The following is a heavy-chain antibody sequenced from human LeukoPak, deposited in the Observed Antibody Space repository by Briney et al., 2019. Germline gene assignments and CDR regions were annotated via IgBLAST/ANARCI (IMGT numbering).Heavy chain of an antibody. CDR3: ARCLASQRLWFGGDHYYYMDV. D-gene: IGHD3-10*01. Sequence: ASVKVSCKASGYTFASYAMNWVRQAPGQGLEWMGWINTNTGNPTYAQGFTGRFVFSLDTSVSTAYLQISSLKAEDTAVYYCARCLASQRLWFGGDHYYYMDVRGKGTTVTVSS. CDR1: GYTFASYA. V-gene: IGHV7-4-1*02. CDR2: INTNTGNP. J-gene: IGHJ6*03.